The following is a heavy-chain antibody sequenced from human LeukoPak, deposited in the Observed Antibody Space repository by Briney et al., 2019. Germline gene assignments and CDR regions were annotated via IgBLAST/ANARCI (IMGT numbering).Heavy chain of an antibody. CDR3: AKDPFHVGYYYDSSGYYCGY. V-gene: IGHV3-23*01. Sequence: GGSLRLSCAASGFTLSSYAMSWVRQAPGKGLEWVSLISGNAGSTYYADSVKGRFTISRDITKNTLYLQMNSLRAEDTATYYCAKDPFHVGYYYDSSGYYCGYWGQGTLVTVSS. CDR1: GFTLSSYA. D-gene: IGHD3-22*01. J-gene: IGHJ4*02. CDR2: ISGNAGST.